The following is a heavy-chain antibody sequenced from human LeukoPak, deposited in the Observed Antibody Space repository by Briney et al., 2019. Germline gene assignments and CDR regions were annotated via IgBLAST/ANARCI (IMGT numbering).Heavy chain of an antibody. CDR3: ATFTIFGVASQPKNWFDP. J-gene: IGHJ5*02. Sequence: SQTLSLTCTVSGGSISSGDYYWSWIRQPPGKGLEWIGYIYYSGSTYYNPSLKSRVTISVDMSKNQFSLKLSSVTAADTAVYYCATFTIFGVASQPKNWFDPWGQGTLVTVSS. V-gene: IGHV4-30-4*01. CDR1: GGSISSGDYY. D-gene: IGHD3-3*01. CDR2: IYYSGST.